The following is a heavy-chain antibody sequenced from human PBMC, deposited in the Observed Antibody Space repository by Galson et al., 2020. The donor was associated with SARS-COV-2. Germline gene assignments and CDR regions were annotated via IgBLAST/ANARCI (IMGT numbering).Heavy chain of an antibody. CDR1: GYSVSTTNY. CDR3: ARQGVNMIVLVTVPGWYFDL. V-gene: IGHV4-38-2*02. CDR2: VYPSVTT. Sequence: SETLSLTCTVSGYSVSTTNYWGWVRQPPGRGLEWIGSVYPSVTTYYNPSLKSRVTISVDTSKNQFSLRLDSVTAADTALYYCARQGVNMIVLVTVPGWYFDLWGCGTLVTVSS. D-gene: IGHD3-22*01. J-gene: IGHJ2*01.